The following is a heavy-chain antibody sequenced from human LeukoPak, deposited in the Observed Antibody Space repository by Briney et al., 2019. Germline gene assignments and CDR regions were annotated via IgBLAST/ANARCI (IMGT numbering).Heavy chain of an antibody. Sequence: SETPSLTCTVSGGSISGDNYYWSWIRQPAGKGLEWIGRISTSGSTSYNPSLKSRVTISVDMSKNQFSLKVSSVTAADTAVYYCARGGFPGYSTSWFYWGQGTLVTVSS. CDR3: ARGGFPGYSTSWFY. CDR1: GGSISGDNYY. D-gene: IGHD6-13*01. CDR2: ISTSGST. J-gene: IGHJ4*02. V-gene: IGHV4-61*02.